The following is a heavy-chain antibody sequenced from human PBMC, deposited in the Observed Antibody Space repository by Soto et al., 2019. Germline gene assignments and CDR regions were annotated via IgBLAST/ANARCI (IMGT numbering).Heavy chain of an antibody. Sequence: SLKISCAASGFTFDDYAMHWVRQAPGKGLEWVSGISWNSGSIGYADSVKGRFTISRDNAKNSLYLQMNSLRAEDTALYYCAKDIGAGYFDYWGQGTLVTVSS. CDR3: AKDIGAGYFDY. CDR2: ISWNSGSI. CDR1: GFTFDDYA. J-gene: IGHJ4*02. V-gene: IGHV3-9*01. D-gene: IGHD3-16*01.